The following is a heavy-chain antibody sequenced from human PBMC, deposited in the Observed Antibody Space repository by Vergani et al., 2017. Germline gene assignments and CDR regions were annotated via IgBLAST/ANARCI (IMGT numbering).Heavy chain of an antibody. D-gene: IGHD6-6*01. V-gene: IGHV1-69*01. CDR1: GGTFSSYA. CDR2: IIPIFGTA. CDR3: ARGPSSSSDYYYYMDV. Sequence: QVQLVQSGAEVKKPGSSVKVSCQASGGTFSSYAISWVRQAPGQGLAWMGGIIPIFGTANYAQKFQGRVTITADESTSTAYMELSSLRSEDTAVYYCARGPSSSSDYYYYMDVWGKGTTVTVSS. J-gene: IGHJ6*03.